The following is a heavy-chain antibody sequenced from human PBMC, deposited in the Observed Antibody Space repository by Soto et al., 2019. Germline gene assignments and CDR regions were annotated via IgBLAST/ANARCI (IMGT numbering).Heavy chain of an antibody. Sequence: SETLSLTCTVSGGSISSYYWSWIRQPPGKGLEWIGYIYYSGSTNYNPSLKSRDTISVDTSKNQFSLKLSSVTAADTAVYYCARAYGYYFDYWGQGTLVTVSS. CDR3: ARAYGYYFDY. V-gene: IGHV4-59*01. D-gene: IGHD4-17*01. J-gene: IGHJ4*02. CDR2: IYYSGST. CDR1: GGSISSYY.